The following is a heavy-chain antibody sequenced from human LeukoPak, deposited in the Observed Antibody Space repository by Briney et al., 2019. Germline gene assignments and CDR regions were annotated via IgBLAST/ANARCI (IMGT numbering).Heavy chain of an antibody. CDR3: AKHSHDGSAPYYEVQLDY. Sequence: GGSLRLSCAASGFTFTSFAMTWVRQAPGKGLEWVSTISRSGVATYYANSVKGRFTISRDNSKNTVYLQMNSLRAEDTAIYYCAKHSHDGSAPYYEVQLDYWGQGTLVTVSS. CDR2: ISRSGVAT. J-gene: IGHJ4*02. D-gene: IGHD3-22*01. CDR1: GFTFTSFA. V-gene: IGHV3-23*01.